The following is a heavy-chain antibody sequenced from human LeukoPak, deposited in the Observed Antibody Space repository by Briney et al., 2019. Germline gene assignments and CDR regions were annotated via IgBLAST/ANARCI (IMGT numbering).Heavy chain of an antibody. J-gene: IGHJ4*02. CDR3: ARAYGSGMADY. V-gene: IGHV3-30-3*01. CDR1: GFTFSSYA. Sequence: GGSLRLSCAASGFTFSSYAMHWVRQAPGKGLEWVAVISYDGSNKYYADSVKGRFTISRDNSKNTLYLQMNSLRAEDTAVYYCARAYGSGMADYWGQGTLVTVSS. CDR2: ISYDGSNK. D-gene: IGHD3-10*01.